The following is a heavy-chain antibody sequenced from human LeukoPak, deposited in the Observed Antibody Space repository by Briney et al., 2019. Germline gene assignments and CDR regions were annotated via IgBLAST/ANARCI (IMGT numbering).Heavy chain of an antibody. V-gene: IGHV1-24*01. CDR2: FDPEDGET. CDR3: ATWGGLFGVAADDAFDI. J-gene: IGHJ3*02. CDR1: GYTLTELS. D-gene: IGHD3-3*01. Sequence: ASVKVSCKVSGYTLTELSMHWVRQAPGKGLEWMGGFDPEDGETIYAQKFQGRVTMTEDTSTDTAYMELSSLRSEDTAVYYCATWGGLFGVAADDAFDIWGQGTMVTVSS.